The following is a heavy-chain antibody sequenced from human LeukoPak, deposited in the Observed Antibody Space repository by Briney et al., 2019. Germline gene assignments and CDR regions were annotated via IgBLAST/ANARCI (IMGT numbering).Heavy chain of an antibody. D-gene: IGHD3-10*01. Sequence: GASVKVSCKASGYTFTSYGISWVRQAPGQGLEWMGRINPNSSGTNYAQKFQGRVTMTRDTSISTAYMELSRLRSDATAVYYCARDPSYVNTMVRGVMEYWGQGTPVTVSS. V-gene: IGHV1-2*06. CDR2: INPNSSGT. CDR1: GYTFTSYG. J-gene: IGHJ4*02. CDR3: ARDPSYVNTMVRGVMEY.